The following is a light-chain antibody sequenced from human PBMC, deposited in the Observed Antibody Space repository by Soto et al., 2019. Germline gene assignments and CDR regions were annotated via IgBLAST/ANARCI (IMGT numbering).Light chain of an antibody. CDR2: RNN. J-gene: IGLJ2*01. V-gene: IGLV1-47*01. CDR1: SSNIGSNY. CDR3: AAWDDSLSGVV. Sequence: QSVLTQPPSASGTPGQRVTISCSGSSSNIGSNYVYWYQQLPGTAPKLLVYRNNLRPSGVPDRFSGSKSGTSASLAISGLRSEDDADYYCAAWDDSLSGVVFGGGTKLTVL.